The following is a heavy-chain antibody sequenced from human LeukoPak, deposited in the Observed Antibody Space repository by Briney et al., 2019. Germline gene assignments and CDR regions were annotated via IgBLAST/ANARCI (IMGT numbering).Heavy chain of an antibody. V-gene: IGHV4-59*01. CDR3: ARVGTGKKFDY. CDR2: ISNSGST. D-gene: IGHD6-13*01. J-gene: IGHJ4*02. Sequence: SETLSLTCTVSGDSISSYFWSWIRQPPGKGLEWIGYISNSGSTNSSPSLKSRVTISVDTSTNQFSLTLSSVTAADTAAYYCARVGTGKKFDYWGQGTLVTVSS. CDR1: GDSISSYF.